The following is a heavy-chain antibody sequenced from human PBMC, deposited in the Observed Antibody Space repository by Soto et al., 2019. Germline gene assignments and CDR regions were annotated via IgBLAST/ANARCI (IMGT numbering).Heavy chain of an antibody. V-gene: IGHV1-8*02. J-gene: IGHJ4*02. D-gene: IGHD2-21*02. CDR3: ATSIVVVTALDY. CDR2: MNPNSGNR. Sequence: GASVKVSCKASGYTFTSYAMHWVRQAPGQGLEWMGWMNPNSGNRGYAQKFQGRVTMTRNTSISTAYMELSSLRSEDTAVYYWATSIVVVTALDYWRQGNLVTVS. CDR1: GYTFTSYA.